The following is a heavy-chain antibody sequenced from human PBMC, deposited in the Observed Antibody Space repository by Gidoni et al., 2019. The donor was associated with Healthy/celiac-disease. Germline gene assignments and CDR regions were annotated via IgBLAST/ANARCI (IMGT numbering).Heavy chain of an antibody. CDR2: IYYSGST. CDR1: GCSISSSSYY. CDR3: ARHVSGSGWYFDY. J-gene: IGHJ4*02. Sequence: QLQLQDSVPGLVKRSEPLSLTCTVSGCSISSSSYYWGCIRQPPGKGLEWIGSIYYSGSTYYNPSLKSRVNISVDTSKNQFSLKLSSVTAADTAVYYCARHVSGSGWYFDYWGQGTLVTVSS. V-gene: IGHV4-39*01. D-gene: IGHD6-19*01.